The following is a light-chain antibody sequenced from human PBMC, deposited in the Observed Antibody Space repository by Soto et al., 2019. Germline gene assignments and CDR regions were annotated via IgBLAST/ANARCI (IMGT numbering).Light chain of an antibody. J-gene: IGKJ2*01. CDR3: QVYGNSPMYT. CDR2: AAS. Sequence: EIVLTQSPGTLSLSPGERATFSCRASQSVSNSSLAWYHQKPGQATRLLLFAASRRATGIPDPFSGSGSGTDFTLTLSRLEPEDFAVYYCQVYGNSPMYTFGQGTRLEIK. CDR1: QSVSNSS. V-gene: IGKV3-20*01.